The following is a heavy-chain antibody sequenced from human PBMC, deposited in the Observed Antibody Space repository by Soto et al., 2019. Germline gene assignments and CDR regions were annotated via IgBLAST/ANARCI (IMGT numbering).Heavy chain of an antibody. CDR2: IYYSGRT. Sequence: AETLSLTCTVSGCSISSSSYYWGWRRQPPGRGLEWIGGIYYSGRTYYNPSLKGRVTISVDTSKNQFSLQLSSVTAADTAVYYGARRGRVLRCGELLDRPQMDVWGQGTTVTVSS. V-gene: IGHV4-39*01. D-gene: IGHD3-10*01. J-gene: IGHJ6*02. CDR1: GCSISSSSYY. CDR3: ARRGRVLRCGELLDRPQMDV.